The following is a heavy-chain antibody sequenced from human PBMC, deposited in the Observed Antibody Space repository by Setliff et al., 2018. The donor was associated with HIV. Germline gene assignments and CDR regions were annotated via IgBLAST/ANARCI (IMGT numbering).Heavy chain of an antibody. V-gene: IGHV4-34*12. CDR1: GVSFSDYF. CDR3: ARAPITIFGVIIIPVYFDY. Sequence: SETLSLTCGVYGVSFSDYFWSWIRQSPGKGLEWIGNIFYSGHTFYNPSLRSRVTISVDTSKNQFSLKMTSVTAAGTAVYYCARAPITIFGVIIIPVYFDYWGQGTLVTVSS. D-gene: IGHD3-3*01. CDR2: IFYSGHT. J-gene: IGHJ4*02.